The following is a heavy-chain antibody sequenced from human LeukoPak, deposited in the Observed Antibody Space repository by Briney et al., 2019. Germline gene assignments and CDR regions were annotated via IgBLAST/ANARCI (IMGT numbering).Heavy chain of an antibody. CDR2: IYTSGST. D-gene: IGHD6-19*01. J-gene: IGHJ4*02. Sequence: PSETLSLTCTVSGGSISSGSYYWSWIRQPAGKGLEWIGHIYTSGSTNYNPSLKSRVTISVDTSKNQFSLKLSSVTAADTAVYYCASSGWYGLVESFDYWGQGTLVTVSS. CDR1: GGSISSGSYY. CDR3: ASSGWYGLVESFDY. V-gene: IGHV4-61*09.